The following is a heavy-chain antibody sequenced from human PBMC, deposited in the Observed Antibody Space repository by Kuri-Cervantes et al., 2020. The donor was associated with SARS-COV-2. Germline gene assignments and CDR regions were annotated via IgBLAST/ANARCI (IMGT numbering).Heavy chain of an antibody. Sequence: GSLRLSCAFYGESFSVYYWNWIRQSPGKGMEWIGEVNHRGSTNYHPSLKSRVTISVDTSKNQFSLKLSSVTAADTAVYYCARPGGFLDVWGKGTTVTVSS. CDR1: GESFSVYY. CDR2: VNHRGST. V-gene: IGHV4-34*01. D-gene: IGHD4-23*01. CDR3: ARPGGFLDV. J-gene: IGHJ6*04.